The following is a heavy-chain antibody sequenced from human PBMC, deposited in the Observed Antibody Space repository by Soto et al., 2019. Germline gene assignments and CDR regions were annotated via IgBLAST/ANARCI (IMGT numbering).Heavy chain of an antibody. V-gene: IGHV3-49*03. J-gene: IGHJ4*02. CDR3: TRDIGIAAATSALFDH. CDR1: GFTFGDYA. D-gene: IGHD6-13*01. Sequence: GSLRLTGTASGFTFGDYAMSWFRQAPGKGLEWVGFIRSKAYGGTTEYAASVKGRFTISRDDSKSIAYLQMNSLKTEDTAVYYCTRDIGIAAATSALFDHWGQGTLVTVSS. CDR2: IRSKAYGGTT.